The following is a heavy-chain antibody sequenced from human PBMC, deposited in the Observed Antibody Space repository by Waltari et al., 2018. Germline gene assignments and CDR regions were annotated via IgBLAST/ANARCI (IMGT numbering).Heavy chain of an antibody. Sequence: QVQLVQSGAEVKKPGSSVKVSCKASGGTFSSYTISWVRQAPEQGLEWMGRIIPILGIANYAQKFQGRVTITADKSTSTAYMELSSLRSEDTAVYYCASSPTIAVAGINFDYWGQGTLVTVSS. J-gene: IGHJ4*02. V-gene: IGHV1-69*02. D-gene: IGHD6-19*01. CDR3: ASSPTIAVAGINFDY. CDR2: IIPILGIA. CDR1: GGTFSSYT.